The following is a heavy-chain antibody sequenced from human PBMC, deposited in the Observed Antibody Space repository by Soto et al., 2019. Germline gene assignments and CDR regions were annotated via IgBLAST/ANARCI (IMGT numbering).Heavy chain of an antibody. D-gene: IGHD5-12*01. Sequence: SETLSLTCTVSGGSISSGDYYWSWIRQPPGKGLEWIRYIYYSGSTYYNPSLKSRVTISVDTSKNPFSLKLSSVTAADTAVYYCARRAEWLRSDYYYYYGMDVWGQGTTVTVSS. CDR1: GGSISSGDYY. CDR2: IYYSGST. V-gene: IGHV4-30-4*01. J-gene: IGHJ6*02. CDR3: ARRAEWLRSDYYYYYGMDV.